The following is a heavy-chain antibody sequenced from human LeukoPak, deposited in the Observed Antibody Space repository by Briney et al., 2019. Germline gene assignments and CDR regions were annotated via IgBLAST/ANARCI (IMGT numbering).Heavy chain of an antibody. CDR3: ARARLRYSSGWYYFDY. CDR1: GGSISSYY. V-gene: IGHV4-59*08. Sequence: PSETLSLTCTVSGGSISSYYWSWIRQPPGKGLEWIGYIYYSGSTNYNPSLKSRVTISVDTSNNQFSLKLSSVTAADTAVYYCARARLRYSSGWYYFDYWGQGTLVTVSS. D-gene: IGHD6-19*01. CDR2: IYYSGST. J-gene: IGHJ4*02.